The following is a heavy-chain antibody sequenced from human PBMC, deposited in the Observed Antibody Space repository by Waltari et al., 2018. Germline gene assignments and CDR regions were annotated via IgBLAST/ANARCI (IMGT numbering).Heavy chain of an antibody. J-gene: IGHJ5*02. CDR3: GRSNYGDYWFDP. Sequence: DVQLVVSGGGLVRPGGSLRLSCAASCFIFGTHYMAWIRQAPGKGLEWVSIIYRNETTYYTDSVKNRFTISRDTSKNIVYLQMKSLRVEDTAMYYCGRSNYGDYWFDPWGQGTLVSVSS. CDR2: IYRNETT. CDR1: CFIFGTHY. D-gene: IGHD4-17*01. V-gene: IGHV3-66*01.